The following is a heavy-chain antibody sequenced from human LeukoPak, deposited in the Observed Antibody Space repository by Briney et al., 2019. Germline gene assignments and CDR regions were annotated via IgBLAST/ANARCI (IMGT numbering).Heavy chain of an antibody. CDR1: GYTFTRYD. CDR3: ARTSYGSGSLENYYYYYYMDV. Sequence: ASVKVSCKASGYTFTRYDINWVRQATGRGLEWMGWMNPNSGNTGYAQKFQGRVTMTRNTSISTAYMELSSLRSEDTAVYYCARTSYGSGSLENYYYYYYMDVWGKGTTVTVSS. V-gene: IGHV1-8*01. J-gene: IGHJ6*03. CDR2: MNPNSGNT. D-gene: IGHD3-10*01.